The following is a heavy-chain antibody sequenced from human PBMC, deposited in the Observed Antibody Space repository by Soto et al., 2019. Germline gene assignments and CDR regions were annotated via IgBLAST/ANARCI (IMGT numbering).Heavy chain of an antibody. CDR1: GFTFSSYS. J-gene: IGHJ4*02. D-gene: IGHD3-10*01. Sequence: GGSLRLSCAASGFTFSSYSMNWVRQAPGKGLEWVSSISSSSSYIYYADSVKGRFTISRDNAKNSLYLQMNSLRAEDTAVYYCAKPYYYGSGSYTADYWGQGTLVTVSS. V-gene: IGHV3-21*01. CDR3: AKPYYYGSGSYTADY. CDR2: ISSSSSYI.